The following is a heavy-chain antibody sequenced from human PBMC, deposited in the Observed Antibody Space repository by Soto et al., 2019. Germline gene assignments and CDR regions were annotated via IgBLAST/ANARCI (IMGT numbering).Heavy chain of an antibody. J-gene: IGHJ6*02. CDR1: GISISIRGYP. V-gene: IGHV4-30-2*01. Sequence: TLSLSCAFSGISISIRGYPWSWIRQPRGKGLEWIGYIHHSGSTYYNPSLKSRVTISVDRSKNQFSQKLSSVTAADTAVYYCARALRYFDWLLSDYYGMDVWGQGTTVTVSS. D-gene: IGHD3-9*01. CDR2: IHHSGST. CDR3: ARALRYFDWLLSDYYGMDV.